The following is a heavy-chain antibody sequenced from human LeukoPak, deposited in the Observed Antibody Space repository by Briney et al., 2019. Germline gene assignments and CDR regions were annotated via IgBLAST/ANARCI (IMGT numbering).Heavy chain of an antibody. CDR2: IFPSSVEI. CDR3: ARKGGSGSTPNYYYYMDV. D-gene: IGHD3-10*01. V-gene: IGHV3-23*01. CDR1: GFTFSDFP. Sequence: PGGSLRLSCAASGFTFSDFPMIWVRQAPGKGLEWVSTIFPSSVEIHYADSVKGRFTISRDNSRSTLSLQMDSLRAEDTALYHCARKGGSGSTPNYYYYMDVWGKGTTVTISS. J-gene: IGHJ6*03.